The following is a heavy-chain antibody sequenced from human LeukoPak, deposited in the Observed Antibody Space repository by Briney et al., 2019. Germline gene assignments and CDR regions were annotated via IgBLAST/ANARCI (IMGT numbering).Heavy chain of an antibody. CDR1: GFTLGKYG. D-gene: IGHD6-6*01. J-gene: IGHJ4*02. Sequence: GGPLRLSGAASGFTLGKYGMNWVRQAPGKGLEWVANIKQDGSEKYYVDSVKGRFTISRDNAKNSLYLQMNSLRAEDTAVYYCARDRPSFDYWGQGTLVTVSS. V-gene: IGHV3-7*01. CDR2: IKQDGSEK. CDR3: ARDRPSFDY.